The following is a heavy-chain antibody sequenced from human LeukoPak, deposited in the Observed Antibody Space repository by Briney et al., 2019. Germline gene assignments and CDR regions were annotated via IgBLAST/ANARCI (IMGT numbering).Heavy chain of an antibody. J-gene: IGHJ4*02. CDR1: GFTFSSYS. V-gene: IGHV3-21*01. CDR3: ARGSGSLSPTQFDY. D-gene: IGHD3-10*01. Sequence: GGSLRLSCAASGFTFSSYSMNWVRQAPGKGLEWVSSISSSSSYIYYADSVKGRFTIPRDNAKNSLYLQMNSLRAEDTAVYYCARGSGSLSPTQFDYWGQGTLVTVSS. CDR2: ISSSSSYI.